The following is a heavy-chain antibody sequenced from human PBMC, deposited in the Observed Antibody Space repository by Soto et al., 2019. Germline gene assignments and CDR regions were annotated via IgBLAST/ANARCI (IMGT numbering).Heavy chain of an antibody. Sequence: QVQLVESGGGVVQPGRSLRVSCAASGFTFSIYAMHWVRQAPGTGLEWVAVISYDGTKTYYADSVKGRFTISRDNSKNTVYLQMNSLRDEDTAVYYCAKDRGPRRQWLIGPCDYWGQGTLVTVSP. J-gene: IGHJ4*02. CDR1: GFTFSIYA. CDR2: ISYDGTKT. V-gene: IGHV3-30*18. CDR3: AKDRGPRRQWLIGPCDY. D-gene: IGHD6-19*01.